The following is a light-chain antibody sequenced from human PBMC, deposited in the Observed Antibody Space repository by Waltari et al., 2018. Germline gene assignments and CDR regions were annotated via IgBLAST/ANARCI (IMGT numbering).Light chain of an antibody. CDR3: YAGDDNIRV. J-gene: IGLJ3*02. Sequence: SYELTQPPSVSVSLGPTAHITCSGDILRKRFGHWYLQKPGQGPELVIFKDNEPLRGIPERFSGSSSGITITLTISGAQAYDEADYYCYAGDDNIRVFGGGTRLTVL. V-gene: IGLV3-27*01. CDR2: KDN. CDR1: ILRKRF.